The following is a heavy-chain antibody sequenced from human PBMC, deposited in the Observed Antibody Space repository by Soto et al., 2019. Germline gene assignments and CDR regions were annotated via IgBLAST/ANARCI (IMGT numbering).Heavy chain of an antibody. CDR2: IYYSGST. V-gene: IGHV4-39*01. CDR3: ATSRPWGYRRAGWFDP. D-gene: IGHD3-16*01. J-gene: IGHJ5*02. CDR1: GGSISSSSYY. Sequence: QLQLQESGPGLVKPSETLSLTCTVSGGSISSSSYYWDWNRQPPGKGLEWIGSIYYSGSTSYNPSLKSRVTISVDTSMSQCSLKLSSVTAADTAVYFCATSRPWGYRRAGWFDPWGQGTLVAVSS.